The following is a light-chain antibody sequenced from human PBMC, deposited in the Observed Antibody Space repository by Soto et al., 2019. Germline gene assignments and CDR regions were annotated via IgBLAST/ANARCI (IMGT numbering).Light chain of an antibody. V-gene: IGLV2-14*03. CDR3: SSYTSSSLYV. J-gene: IGLJ1*01. CDR2: DVS. Sequence: QSALTQPASVSGSPGQSITISCTGTSRDVGGYDYVSWYQHHPGKAPKLMIYDVSNRPSGVSNRFSGSKSGNTASLTISGLQAEDEADYYCSSYTSSSLYVFGTGTKLTVL. CDR1: SRDVGGYDY.